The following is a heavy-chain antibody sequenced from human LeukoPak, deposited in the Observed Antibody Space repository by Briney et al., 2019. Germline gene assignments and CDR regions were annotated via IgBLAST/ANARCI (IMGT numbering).Heavy chain of an antibody. CDR1: GGSISSSSYY. D-gene: IGHD5-12*01. Sequence: PSETLSLTCTVSGGSISSSSYYWGWIRQPPGKGLVWIGSIYYSGSTYYNPSLKSRVTISVDTSKNQFSLKLSSVTAADTAVYYCARGRRGSRGVDYWGQGTLVTVSS. V-gene: IGHV4-39*01. J-gene: IGHJ4*02. CDR2: IYYSGST. CDR3: ARGRRGSRGVDY.